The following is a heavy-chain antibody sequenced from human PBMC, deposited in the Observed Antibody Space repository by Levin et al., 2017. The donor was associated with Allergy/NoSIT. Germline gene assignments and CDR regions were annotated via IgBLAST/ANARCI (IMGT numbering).Heavy chain of an antibody. Sequence: SETLSLTCTVSAYSISSDFYWGWVRQPPGKGLEWIGTIYHSGSTYYNPSLKSRVTVSVDTSKNQFSLKLTSVTASDTAVYYCARVDPCSRPTSYTDWFFDLWGRGTLVTVSS. J-gene: IGHJ2*01. CDR3: ARVDPCSRPTSYTDWFFDL. D-gene: IGHD2-2*02. V-gene: IGHV4-38-2*02. CDR1: AYSISSDFY. CDR2: IYHSGST.